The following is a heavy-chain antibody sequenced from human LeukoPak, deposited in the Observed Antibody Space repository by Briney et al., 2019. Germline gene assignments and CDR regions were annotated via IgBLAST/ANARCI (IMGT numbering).Heavy chain of an antibody. CDR1: GFTFSSYG. V-gene: IGHV3-30*18. D-gene: IGHD6-19*01. Sequence: GGSLRPSCAASGFTFSSYGMHWVRQAPGKGLEWVAVISYDGSNKYYVDSVKGRFTISRDNSKNTLYLQMNSLRPEDTAVYYCAKDRGEQWLVTSSDYWGQGTLVTVSS. CDR2: ISYDGSNK. J-gene: IGHJ4*02. CDR3: AKDRGEQWLVTSSDY.